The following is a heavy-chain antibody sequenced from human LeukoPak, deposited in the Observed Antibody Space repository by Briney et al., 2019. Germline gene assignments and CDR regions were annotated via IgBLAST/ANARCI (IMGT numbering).Heavy chain of an antibody. CDR3: ARSLGSYYTIGTYYYYYGMDV. J-gene: IGHJ6*02. CDR1: GFTFSSYA. V-gene: IGHV3-23*01. Sequence: PGGSLRLSCAASGFTFSSYAMSWVRQAPGKGLEWVSAISGSGGSTYYADSVKGRFTISRDNSKNTLYLQMNSLRAEDTAVYYCARSLGSYYTIGTYYYYYGMDVWGQGTTVTVSS. CDR2: ISGSGGST. D-gene: IGHD1-26*01.